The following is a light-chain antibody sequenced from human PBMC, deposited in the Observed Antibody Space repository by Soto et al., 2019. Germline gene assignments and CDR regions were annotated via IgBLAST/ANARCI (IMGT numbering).Light chain of an antibody. V-gene: IGKV3-15*01. CDR3: QHYNYWPYT. J-gene: IGKJ2*01. Sequence: EIVFTQSPSTLSLSPGERATLSCRATESVSSNLAWYQQKPGQAPSLLILGASTRATGVPARFSGSGSGTDFTLTISSLQSEDFAVYYCQHYNYWPYTFGQGTKVDIK. CDR1: ESVSSN. CDR2: GAS.